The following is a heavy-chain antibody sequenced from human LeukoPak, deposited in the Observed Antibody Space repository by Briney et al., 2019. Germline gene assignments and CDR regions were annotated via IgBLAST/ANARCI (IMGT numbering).Heavy chain of an antibody. V-gene: IGHV3-7*01. CDR3: ARYYDFWSSYSSYYYMDV. J-gene: IGHJ6*03. Sequence: PGGSLRLSCAASGITFSSYGMHWVRQAPGKGLEWVANIKQDGSEKYYVDSVKGRFTISRDNAKNSLHLQMNSLRAEDTAVYYCARYYDFWSSYSSYYYMDVWGKGTTVTVSS. CDR2: IKQDGSEK. D-gene: IGHD3-3*01. CDR1: GITFSSYG.